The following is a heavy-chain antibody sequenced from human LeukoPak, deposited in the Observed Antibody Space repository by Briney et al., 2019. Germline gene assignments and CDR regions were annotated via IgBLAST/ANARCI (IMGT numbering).Heavy chain of an antibody. J-gene: IGHJ4*02. D-gene: IGHD2-8*01. CDR1: GLTFSNAW. V-gene: IGHV3-15*04. CDR3: TTDRVYCLPDC. Sequence: GGSLRLSCTASGLTFSNAWMTWVRQAPGKGLEWVGRIESNAGGARADSAAAVKGRFTITRDDSKNTLYIEMNGLQTDDTGFYYCTTDRVYCLPDCWGQGTLVTVSS. CDR2: IESNAGGARA.